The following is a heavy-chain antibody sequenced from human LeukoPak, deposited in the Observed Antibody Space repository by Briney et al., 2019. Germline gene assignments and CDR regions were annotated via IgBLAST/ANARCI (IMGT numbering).Heavy chain of an antibody. V-gene: IGHV4-4*07. CDR1: GDSVSSYY. CDR2: IYTSGST. CDR3: ARLGGGATSIPSYFDY. J-gene: IGHJ4*02. D-gene: IGHD1-26*01. Sequence: SETLSLTCNVSGDSVSSYYWSWVRQPAGKGLEWIGRIYTSGSTNYNPSLKSRVTMSVDTSKNQFSLKLSSVTAADTAVYYCARLGGGATSIPSYFDYWGQGTLVTVSS.